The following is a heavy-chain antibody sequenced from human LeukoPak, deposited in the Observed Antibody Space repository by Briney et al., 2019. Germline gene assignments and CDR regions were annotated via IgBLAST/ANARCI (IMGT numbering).Heavy chain of an antibody. V-gene: IGHV4-59*08. Sequence: SETLSLTCTVSGVSISSYYWSWIRQPPGKGLEWIGYINYSGSTKYNPSLKSRVTISVDTSKNQFSLKVSSVTAADTDFYYCARHPSGSGLYYFDYWGQGTLVTVSS. D-gene: IGHD6-19*01. CDR1: GVSISSYY. CDR3: ARHPSGSGLYYFDY. J-gene: IGHJ4*02. CDR2: INYSGST.